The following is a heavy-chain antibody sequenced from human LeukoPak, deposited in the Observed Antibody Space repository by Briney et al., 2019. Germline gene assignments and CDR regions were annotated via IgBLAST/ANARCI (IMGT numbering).Heavy chain of an antibody. CDR3: VRSGYTAWLDY. Sequence: SQTLSLTCAISGDSVSTNSGAWNWIRQSPSRGLEWLGKTYYRSKWFNEYAVSLEGRMTINPDTSKNQFSMQLKSVTPEDTAVYYCVRSGYTAWLDYWGQGILVTASS. CDR1: GDSVSTNSGA. J-gene: IGHJ4*02. CDR2: TYYRSKWFN. V-gene: IGHV6-1*01. D-gene: IGHD5-12*01.